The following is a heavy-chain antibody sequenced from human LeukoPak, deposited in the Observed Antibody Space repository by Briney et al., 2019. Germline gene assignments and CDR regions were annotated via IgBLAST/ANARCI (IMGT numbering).Heavy chain of an antibody. V-gene: IGHV1-69-2*01. CDR3: ATSYTTGNDY. D-gene: IGHD3-16*01. CDR2: VDLEDGET. Sequence: ASEKISRKVSGYTFTDYYIHWIQQPPGKGLERKGIVDLEDGETINAEKFQDRVTITADTSTDTAYMELSSLRTEDTAVYYCATSYTTGNDYWGRGTLVTVSS. CDR1: GYTFTDYY. J-gene: IGHJ4*02.